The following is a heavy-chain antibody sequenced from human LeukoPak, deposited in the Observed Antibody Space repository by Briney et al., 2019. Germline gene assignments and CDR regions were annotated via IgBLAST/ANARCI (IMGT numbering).Heavy chain of an antibody. CDR3: ARECAGTGSVYFDY. CDR1: GGSISSGGYY. D-gene: IGHD6-13*01. Sequence: SETLSLTCTVSGGSISSGGYYWSWIRQHPGKGLEWIVYIYYSGSTYYNPSLKSRVTISVDTSKNQFSLKLSSVTAADTAVYYCARECAGTGSVYFDYWGQGTLVTVSS. V-gene: IGHV4-31*03. CDR2: IYYSGST. J-gene: IGHJ4*02.